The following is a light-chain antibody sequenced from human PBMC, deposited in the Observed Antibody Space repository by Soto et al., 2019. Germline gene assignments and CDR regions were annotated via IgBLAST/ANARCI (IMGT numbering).Light chain of an antibody. J-gene: IGKJ4*01. CDR1: QDISNY. V-gene: IGKV1-33*01. Sequence: DIQITQSPSSLSASVGDRVTITCQASQDISNYLNWYQQKPGKAPELLIYDASNLETGVPSRFSGSGSVTDFPLTLSSLQPEDIASYYCQQYNNVPLTFGGGTKVEIK. CDR3: QQYNNVPLT. CDR2: DAS.